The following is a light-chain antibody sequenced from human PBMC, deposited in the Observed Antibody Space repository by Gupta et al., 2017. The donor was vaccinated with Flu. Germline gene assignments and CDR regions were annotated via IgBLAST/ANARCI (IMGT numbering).Light chain of an antibody. Sequence: TLSLSPGDRATLSCRASQNISGFLDWYKQKPGQAPKRLIFDASNRATDSNARCSGSGVGKDVSITIISREPEDFEVYYCHHRYNGPPLYTFGHGTXVDI. V-gene: IGKV3-11*01. CDR3: HHRYNGPPLYT. J-gene: IGKJ3*01. CDR1: QNISGF. CDR2: DAS.